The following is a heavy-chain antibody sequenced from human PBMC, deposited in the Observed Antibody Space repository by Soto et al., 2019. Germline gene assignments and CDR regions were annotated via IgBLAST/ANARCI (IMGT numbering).Heavy chain of an antibody. V-gene: IGHV1-2*04. D-gene: IGHD6-13*01. J-gene: IGHJ4*02. CDR1: GYTFTGYY. CDR3: ARDSGYSSSWYEKYYFDY. Sequence: QVQLVQSGAEVKKPGASVKVSCKASGYTFTGYYMHWVRQAPGQGLEWMGWINPNSGGTNYAQKLQGWVTMTRDTSISTAYMELSRLRSDDTAVYYCARDSGYSSSWYEKYYFDYWGQGTLVTVSS. CDR2: INPNSGGT.